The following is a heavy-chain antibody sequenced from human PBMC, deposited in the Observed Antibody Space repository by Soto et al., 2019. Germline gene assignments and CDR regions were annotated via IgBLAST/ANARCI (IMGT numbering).Heavy chain of an antibody. V-gene: IGHV4-39*01. CDR1: GGSISSSSYY. CDR3: ARHAYRSGWADC. J-gene: IGHJ4*02. Sequence: QLQLQESGPGLVKPSETLSLTCTVSGGSISSSSYYWGWIRQPPGEGLEGIGTNYYGGGTYYNPSLKSRVTQAVDTSKNHFSRQRCSVTATDPAVYYWARHAYRSGWADCWGQGSLVTVFS. CDR2: NYYGGGT. D-gene: IGHD6-19*01.